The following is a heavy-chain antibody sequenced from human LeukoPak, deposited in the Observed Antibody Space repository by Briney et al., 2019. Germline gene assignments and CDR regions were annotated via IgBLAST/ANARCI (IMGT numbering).Heavy chain of an antibody. D-gene: IGHD2-2*01. CDR3: ARDDCSSISCYHNRFDP. Sequence: GGSLRLSCAATGFTFSSYWMSWVRQAPGKGLEWVANIKQDGSEKYYVDSVKGRFTISRDNAKNSLYLQMNSLRAEDTAVYYCARDDCSSISCYHNRFDPWGQGTLVTVSS. CDR1: GFTFSSYW. CDR2: IKQDGSEK. V-gene: IGHV3-7*01. J-gene: IGHJ5*02.